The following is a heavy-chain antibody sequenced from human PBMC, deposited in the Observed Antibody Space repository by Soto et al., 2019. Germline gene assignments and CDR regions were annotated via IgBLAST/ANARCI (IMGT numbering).Heavy chain of an antibody. CDR3: ARQYCSGYKCYELDA. D-gene: IGHD2-15*01. J-gene: IGHJ4*02. CDR1: GLTFNSYA. Sequence: GSVRLSCAASGLTFNSYAMNLVRQAPGKGLEWVSVSIHYFNVTHYSDSLQGRFTMSRDRSKNTVHLLMHRLRADDTAVYYCARQYCSGYKCYELDAWGQGTPVTVYS. CDR2: SIHYFNVT. V-gene: IGHV3-23*01.